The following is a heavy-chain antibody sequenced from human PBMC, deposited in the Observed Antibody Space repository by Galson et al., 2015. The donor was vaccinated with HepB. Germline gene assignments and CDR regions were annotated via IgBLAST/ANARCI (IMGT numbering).Heavy chain of an antibody. CDR2: IDPSDSYT. CDR1: GYSFTSYW. CDR3: ARRPYYDSSGYYYYYGMDV. V-gene: IGHV5-10-1*01. J-gene: IGHJ6*02. D-gene: IGHD3-22*01. Sequence: QSGAEVKKPGESLRISCKGSGYSFTSYWISWVRQMPGKGLEWMGRIDPSDSYTNYSPSFQGHVTISADKSTSTAYLQWSSLKASDTAMYYCARRPYYDSSGYYYYYGMDVWGQGTTVTVSS.